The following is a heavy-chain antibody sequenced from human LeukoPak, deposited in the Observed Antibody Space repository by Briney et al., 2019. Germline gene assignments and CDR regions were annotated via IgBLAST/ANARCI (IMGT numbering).Heavy chain of an antibody. CDR1: GGFSSSYY. J-gene: IGHJ5*02. CDR2: IYYSGST. CDR3: ARAQDSSGWNTGTFDP. V-gene: IGHV4-59*01. D-gene: IGHD6-19*01. Sequence: SETLSLTCTVSGGFSSSYYWSWIRRPPGKGLEWIGYIYYSGSTNYNPSLKSRVTISVDTSKNQFSLKLSSVTAADTAVYYCARAQDSSGWNTGTFDPWGQGTLVTVSS.